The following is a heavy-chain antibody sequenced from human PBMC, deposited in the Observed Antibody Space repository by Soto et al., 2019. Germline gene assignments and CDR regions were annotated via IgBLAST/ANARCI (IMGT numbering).Heavy chain of an antibody. CDR3: ASGPRTGWFDS. CDR2: VFFTGGT. V-gene: IGHV4-61*01. CDR1: GGSVSSSTYH. Sequence: QVQLQESGPGLVKPSETLSLTCIVSGGSVSSSTYHGTWIRQPPGKGLEWIGYVFFTGGTNYNPSLKSRVTISADTSKNQFSLNLTSVTAADTAVYYCASGPRTGWFDSWGQGTLVTVSS. J-gene: IGHJ5*01.